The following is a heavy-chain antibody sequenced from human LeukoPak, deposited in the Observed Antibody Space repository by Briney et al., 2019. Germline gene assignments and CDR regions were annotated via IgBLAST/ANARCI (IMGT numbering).Heavy chain of an antibody. Sequence: SETLSLTCTVSGVSISSYYWSWIRQPPGKGLEWIGYIYYSGSTNYNPSLKSRVTISVDTSKNQFSLKLSSVTAADTAVYYCARSWGAAGCFDYWGQGTLVTVSS. V-gene: IGHV4-59*08. CDR2: IYYSGST. J-gene: IGHJ4*02. D-gene: IGHD6-13*01. CDR1: GVSISSYY. CDR3: ARSWGAAGCFDY.